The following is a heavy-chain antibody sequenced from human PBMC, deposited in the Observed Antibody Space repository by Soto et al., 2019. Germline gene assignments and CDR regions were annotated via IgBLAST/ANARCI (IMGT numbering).Heavy chain of an antibody. CDR1: GGSISSGGYY. CDR2: IYYSGST. Sequence: QVQLQESGPGLVKPSQTLSLTCTVSGGSISSGGYYWSWIRQHPGKGLEWIGYIYYSGSTYYNPSLKSRVIISVDTSKNQFSLELSSVTAADTAVYYCANQVWGDYFDYLGQGTLVTVSS. V-gene: IGHV4-31*03. D-gene: IGHD1-26*01. J-gene: IGHJ4*02. CDR3: ANQVWGDYFDY.